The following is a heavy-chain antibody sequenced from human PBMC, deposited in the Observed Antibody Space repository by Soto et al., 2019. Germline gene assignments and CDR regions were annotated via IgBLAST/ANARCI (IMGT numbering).Heavy chain of an antibody. V-gene: IGHV3-74*01. CDR1: GITLNNCW. Sequence: GGSMRLCCSVSGITLNNCWMHWLRQTPGKRLVWVSHIYNFATIINYAYFVMGQFTSSRDNDSNSVYLKKNSQSDENTSTYYCASDEGRGLKYWGQGTSVTVSS. J-gene: IGHJ4*02. CDR2: IYNFATII. CDR3: ASDEGRGLKY.